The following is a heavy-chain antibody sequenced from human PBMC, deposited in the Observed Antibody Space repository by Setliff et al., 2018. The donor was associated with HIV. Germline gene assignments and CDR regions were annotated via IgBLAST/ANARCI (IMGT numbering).Heavy chain of an antibody. CDR1: GGFSISNTDY. D-gene: IGHD3-3*01. J-gene: IGHJ4*02. CDR2: IHFSGTT. V-gene: IGHV4-39*01. CDR3: ARPSLGIGGGSIFDL. Sequence: PSETLSLTCTVSGGFSISNTDYWGWIRQSPGKGLEWIGNIHFSGTTYYNPSLKSRVTMFVATPKQQFFLSLASVTAADTALYYCARPSLGIGGGSIFDLWGQGLLVTAPQ.